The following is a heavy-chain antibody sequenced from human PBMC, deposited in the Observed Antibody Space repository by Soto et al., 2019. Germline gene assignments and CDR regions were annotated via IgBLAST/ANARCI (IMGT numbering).Heavy chain of an antibody. Sequence: ESGGGVVQPGRSLRLSCAASGFTFSSYAMHWVRQAPGKGLEWVAVISYDGSNKYYADSVKGRFTISRDNSKNTLYLQMNSLRAEDTAVYYCARAYSSSTDNWFDPWGQGTLVTVSS. J-gene: IGHJ5*02. CDR3: ARAYSSSTDNWFDP. V-gene: IGHV3-30-3*01. D-gene: IGHD6-6*01. CDR2: ISYDGSNK. CDR1: GFTFSSYA.